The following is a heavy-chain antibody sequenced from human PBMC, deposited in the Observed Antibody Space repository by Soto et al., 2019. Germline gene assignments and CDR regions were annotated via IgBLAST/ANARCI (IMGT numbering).Heavy chain of an antibody. CDR1: GFTFSSYA. V-gene: IGHV3-23*01. J-gene: IGHJ4*02. CDR3: AKDEGRYGCGEGDFDD. D-gene: IGHD5-18*01. Sequence: EVQLLESGGGLVQPGGSLRLSCAASGFTFSSYAMPWVRQAPGKGLEWVSGICGSGGNTYYADSVKGRFTISRDNSKKTLSLQMSGLRAEDTAVYYLAKDEGRYGCGEGDFDDWGQGTLVTVSS. CDR2: ICGSGGNT.